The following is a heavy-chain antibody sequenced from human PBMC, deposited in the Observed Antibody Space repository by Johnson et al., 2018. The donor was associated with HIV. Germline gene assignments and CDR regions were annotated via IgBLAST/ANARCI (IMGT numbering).Heavy chain of an antibody. CDR1: GFTFDDYA. D-gene: IGHD2-15*01. Sequence: VQLVESGGGLVQPGRSLRLSCAASGFTFDDYAMHWVRQAPGKGLEWVSGISWNSGSIDYVDSVKGRFTISRDNAKNSLYLQMNSLRAEDMALHYCAKDIHMVAPRRAFDIWGQGTMVTVSS. CDR3: AKDIHMVAPRRAFDI. V-gene: IGHV3-9*03. J-gene: IGHJ3*02. CDR2: ISWNSGSI.